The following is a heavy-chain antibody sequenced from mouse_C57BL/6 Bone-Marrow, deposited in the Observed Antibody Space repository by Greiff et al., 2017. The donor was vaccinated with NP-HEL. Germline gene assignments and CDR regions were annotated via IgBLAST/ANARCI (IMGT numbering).Heavy chain of an antibody. CDR1: GFTFSSYG. CDR2: ISSGGSYT. J-gene: IGHJ3*01. V-gene: IGHV5-6*02. D-gene: IGHD1-1*01. Sequence: DVMLVESGGDLVKPGGSLKLSCAASGFTFSSYGMSWVRQTPDKRLEWVATISSGGSYTYYPDSVKGRFTISRDNAKNTLYLQMSSLKSEDTAMYYCARHGGSSYAWFAYWGQGTLVTVSA. CDR3: ARHGGSSYAWFAY.